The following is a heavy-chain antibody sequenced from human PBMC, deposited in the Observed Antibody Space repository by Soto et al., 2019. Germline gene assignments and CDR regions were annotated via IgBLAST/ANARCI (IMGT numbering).Heavy chain of an antibody. CDR1: GFTFTSSA. Sequence: GASVKVSCKASGFTFTSSAVQWVRQARGQRLEWLGWIVVGSGNTNYAQKFQERVTITRDMSTSTAYMELSSLRSEDTAVYYCAAGDFWSGYYYYYGMDVWGQGTTVTVSS. V-gene: IGHV1-58*01. D-gene: IGHD3-3*01. J-gene: IGHJ6*02. CDR2: IVVGSGNT. CDR3: AAGDFWSGYYYYYGMDV.